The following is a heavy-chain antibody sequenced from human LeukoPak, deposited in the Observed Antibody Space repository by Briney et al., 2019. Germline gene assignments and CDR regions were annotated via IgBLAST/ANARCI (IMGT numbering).Heavy chain of an antibody. V-gene: IGHV1-69*06. Sequence: SVKVSCKASGGTFSSYAISWVRQAPGQGLEWMGGIIPIFGTANYAQKFQGRVTITADKSTSTAYMELSSLRSEDTAVYYCARHLSGVTGYTYGRGIDYWGQGTLVTVSS. CDR1: GGTFSSYA. CDR3: ARHLSGVTGYTYGRGIDY. J-gene: IGHJ4*02. CDR2: IIPIFGTA. D-gene: IGHD5-18*01.